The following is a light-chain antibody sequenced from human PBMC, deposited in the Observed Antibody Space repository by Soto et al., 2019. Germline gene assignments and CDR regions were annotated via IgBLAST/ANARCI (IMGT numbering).Light chain of an antibody. Sequence: DIQTSHYPSTLSASERDRVTITFRASQIISSWLAWYQQKPGKAPKILISDASMLENGVPSRFSGTGSGTEFTLTISNLQPDDFATYFCQQYNSFSLITFGQGTGLEIK. CDR2: DAS. V-gene: IGKV1-5*01. CDR3: QQYNSFSLIT. CDR1: QIISSW. J-gene: IGKJ5*01.